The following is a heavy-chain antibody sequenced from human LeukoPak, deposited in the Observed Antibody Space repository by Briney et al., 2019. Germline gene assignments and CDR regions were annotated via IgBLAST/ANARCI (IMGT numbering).Heavy chain of an antibody. CDR3: ARSGGAPSYYDFWSGYLASDAFDT. J-gene: IGHJ3*02. D-gene: IGHD3-3*01. V-gene: IGHV4-39*01. CDR2: IYYSGST. CDR1: GGSISSSSYY. Sequence: SETLSLTCTVSGGSISSSSYYWGWIRQPPGKGLEWIGSIYYSGSTYYNPSLKSRVAISVDTSKNQFSLKLSSVTAADTAVYYCARSGGAPSYYDFWSGYLASDAFDTWGQGTMVTVSS.